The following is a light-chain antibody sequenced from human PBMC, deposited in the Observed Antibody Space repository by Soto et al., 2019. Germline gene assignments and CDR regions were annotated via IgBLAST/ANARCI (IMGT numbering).Light chain of an antibody. J-gene: IGKJ5*01. CDR2: AAS. Sequence: RLTQSPSSISASPGDRGTITFRASQGISSYLAWYQQKPGKAPKLLIYAASTLQSGVPSRFSGSGSGTDFTLTISCLQSEDFATYYCQQYYSYLTFGQGTRLEIK. CDR3: QQYYSYLT. CDR1: QGISSY. V-gene: IGKV1-8*01.